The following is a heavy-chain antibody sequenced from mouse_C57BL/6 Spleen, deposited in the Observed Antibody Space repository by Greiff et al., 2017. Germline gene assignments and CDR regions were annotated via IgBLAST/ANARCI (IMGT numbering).Heavy chain of an antibody. CDR1: GYTFTSYW. Sequence: QVQLQQPGAELVKPGASVKLSCKASGYTFTSYWMHWVKQRPGQGLEWIGMIHPNSGSTNYNEKFKSKATLTVDKSASTAYMQLSSLTSEDSAVYYCANDYDVGYWYFDVWGTGTTVTVSS. D-gene: IGHD2-4*01. V-gene: IGHV1-64*01. CDR2: IHPNSGST. CDR3: ANDYDVGYWYFDV. J-gene: IGHJ1*03.